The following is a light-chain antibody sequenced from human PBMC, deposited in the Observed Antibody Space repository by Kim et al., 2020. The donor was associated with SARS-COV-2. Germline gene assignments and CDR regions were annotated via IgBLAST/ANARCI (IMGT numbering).Light chain of an antibody. CDR2: EDD. CDR1: TGNIALNY. V-gene: IGLV6-57*03. J-gene: IGLJ2*01. Sequence: NFMLTQPQSASESPGKTVTISCSRSTGNIALNYVQWYQQRPGSAPTTVIYEDDQRPSGVPDRFSGSIDSSSNSASLTISGLRSEDEADYYCQSYDSTHLVFGGGTQLTVL. CDR3: QSYDSTHLV.